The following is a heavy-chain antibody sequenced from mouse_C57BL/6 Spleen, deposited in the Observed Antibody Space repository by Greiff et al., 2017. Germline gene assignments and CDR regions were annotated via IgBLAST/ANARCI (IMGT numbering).Heavy chain of an antibody. CDR2: IHPNSGST. V-gene: IGHV1-64*01. J-gene: IGHJ3*01. CDR1: GYTFTSYW. CDR3: AIYGNCSCAY. Sequence: VQLQQSGAELVKPGASVKLSCKASGYTFTSYWMHWVKQRPGQGLEWIGMIHPNSGSTNYNEKFKGKATLTVDKSSSTAYMQLSSLTSEDSAVYCCAIYGNCSCAYWGQGTLVSVSA. D-gene: IGHD2-1*01.